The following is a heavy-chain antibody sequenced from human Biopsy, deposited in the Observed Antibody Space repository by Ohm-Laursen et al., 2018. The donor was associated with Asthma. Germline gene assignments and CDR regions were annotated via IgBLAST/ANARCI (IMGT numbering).Heavy chain of an antibody. CDR1: GYTFNSAG. Sequence: ASVKVSCKTYGYTFNSAGITWARQAPGQGLEWMGWISVYNGNTKVAQKLQDRVTMITDTSTSTAYMELRSLRSDDTAVYFCARAVDYSHYYGMDVWGQGTTVTVS. CDR2: ISVYNGNT. V-gene: IGHV1-18*01. CDR3: ARAVDYSHYYGMDV. D-gene: IGHD3-10*01. J-gene: IGHJ6*02.